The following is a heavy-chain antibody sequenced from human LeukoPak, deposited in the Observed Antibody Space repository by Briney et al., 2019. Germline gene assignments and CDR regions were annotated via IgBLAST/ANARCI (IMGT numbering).Heavy chain of an antibody. Sequence: PSETLSLTCTVSGGSVTTYQWGWIRQPPGKGLEWIAYVSYSGNTNYNPSLRSRVTISVDTSKNQFSLKLSSVTAADTAVYYCARDGIAAAGNWFDPWGQGTLVTVSS. D-gene: IGHD6-13*01. CDR2: VSYSGNT. CDR1: GGSVTTYQ. CDR3: ARDGIAAAGNWFDP. J-gene: IGHJ5*02. V-gene: IGHV4-59*02.